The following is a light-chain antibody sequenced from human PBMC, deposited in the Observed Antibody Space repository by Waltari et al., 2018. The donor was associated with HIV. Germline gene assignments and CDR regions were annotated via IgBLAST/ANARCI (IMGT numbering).Light chain of an antibody. CDR2: GSS. J-gene: IGKJ1*01. Sequence: DIQMTQSPSSLSASVGDRVTITCRASQIISTCIYWYQQKPGEAPQILLYGSSTVHIGVPSRFSASGYATDFTLTISGLQPEAFATYCCQQTYSTPWTFGQGTRVEVK. CDR1: QIISTC. CDR3: QQTYSTPWT. V-gene: IGKV1-39*01.